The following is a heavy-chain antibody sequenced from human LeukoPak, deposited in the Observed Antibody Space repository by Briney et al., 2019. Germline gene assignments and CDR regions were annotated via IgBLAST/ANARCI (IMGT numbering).Heavy chain of an antibody. Sequence: AGGSLRLSCAASGFTLSSYCMSWVRQVPGKGLEWVANIRQDGIEKYYVGSVKGRRSISRDNTKNSLYLQINSLRVEDTAVYYCARGGDWLRNFDIWGQGTMVTVSS. V-gene: IGHV3-7*03. CDR2: IRQDGIEK. CDR1: GFTLSSYC. J-gene: IGHJ3*02. D-gene: IGHD3/OR15-3a*01. CDR3: ARGGDWLRNFDI.